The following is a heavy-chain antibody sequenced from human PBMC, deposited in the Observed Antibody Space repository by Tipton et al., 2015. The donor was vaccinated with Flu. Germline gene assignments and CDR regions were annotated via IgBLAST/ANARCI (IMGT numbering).Heavy chain of an antibody. V-gene: IGHV4-34*01. J-gene: IGHJ1*01. CDR1: GGSFSGYY. CDR2: MNHCGST. Sequence: TLSLTCAVYGGSFSGYYWSWIRQPPRTGLEWIGEMNHCGSTNYNPSLKSRVTISVDTSKNQFSLKLSSVTAAATAVYYCARRDKTRTRGYFQHWGQGTLVTVSS. CDR3: ARRDKTRTRGYFQH. D-gene: IGHD2-2*01.